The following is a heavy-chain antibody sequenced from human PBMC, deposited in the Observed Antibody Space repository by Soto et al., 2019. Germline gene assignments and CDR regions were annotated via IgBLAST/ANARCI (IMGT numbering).Heavy chain of an antibody. D-gene: IGHD6-19*01. CDR3: ARRSASGWYDY. CDR2: IYYSGST. Sequence: SETLSLTCPVSGGSISSYYWSWIRQPPGKGLEWIGYIYYSGSTNYNPSLKSRVTISVDTSKNQFSLKLSSVTAADTAVYYCARRSASGWYDYWGQGTLVTVSS. V-gene: IGHV4-59*08. J-gene: IGHJ4*02. CDR1: GGSISSYY.